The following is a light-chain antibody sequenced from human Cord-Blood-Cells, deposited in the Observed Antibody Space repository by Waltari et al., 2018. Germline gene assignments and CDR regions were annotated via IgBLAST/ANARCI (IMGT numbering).Light chain of an antibody. CDR2: DAS. J-gene: IGKJ5*01. Sequence: EVVFTQSLATLSFPPGVRSALSCRASQSVSSYLAWYQQKPGQAPRLLIYDASNRATGIPARFSGSGSGTDFTLTISSLEPEDFAVYYCQQRSNWPRITFGQGTRLEIK. CDR3: QQRSNWPRIT. V-gene: IGKV3-11*01. CDR1: QSVSSY.